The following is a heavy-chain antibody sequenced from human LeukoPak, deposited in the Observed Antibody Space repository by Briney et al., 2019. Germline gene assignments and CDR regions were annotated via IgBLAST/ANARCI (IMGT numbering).Heavy chain of an antibody. J-gene: IGHJ4*02. V-gene: IGHV4-4*07. D-gene: IGHD5-18*01. CDR1: GGSISSYY. CDR2: IYTSGST. Sequence: SETLSLTCTVSGGSISSYYWSWIRQPAGKGLEWIGRIYTSGSTNYNPSLKSRVTMSVDTSKNQFSLKLSSVTAADTAVYYCARRGYSYGYVRYFDYWGQGTLVTVSS. CDR3: ARRGYSYGYVRYFDY.